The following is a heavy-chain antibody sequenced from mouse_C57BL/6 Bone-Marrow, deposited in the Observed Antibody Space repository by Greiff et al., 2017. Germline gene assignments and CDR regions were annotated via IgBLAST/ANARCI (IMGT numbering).Heavy chain of an antibody. CDR3: AREGLYYYGSFFWYFDV. CDR2: ISDGGSYT. D-gene: IGHD1-1*01. J-gene: IGHJ1*03. CDR1: GFTFSSYA. V-gene: IGHV5-4*01. Sequence: EVMLVESGGGLVKPGGSLKLSCAASGFTFSSYAMSWVRQTPEKRLEWVATISDGGSYTYYPDNVKGRFTISRDNAKNNLYLQMSHLKSEDTAMYYCAREGLYYYGSFFWYFDVWGTGTTVTVSS.